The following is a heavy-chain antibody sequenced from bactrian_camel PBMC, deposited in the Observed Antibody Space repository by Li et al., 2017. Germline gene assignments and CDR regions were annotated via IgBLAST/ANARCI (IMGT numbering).Heavy chain of an antibody. Sequence: QVQLVESGGSSVQAGGSLRLSCVASGFGYANSFSSYLLAWFRQAPGKARENVAAIDSDDSTKYADSVRGRFTISRDNVKNTLYLQMYSLKPEDTVMYYCAAGIWPDTARIMTPCPPDFNIWGRGTQVTVS. CDR2: IDSDDST. CDR1: GFGYANSFSSYL. CDR3: AAGIWPDTARIMTPCPPDFNI. J-gene: IGHJ4*01. D-gene: IGHD3*01. V-gene: IGHV3S1*01.